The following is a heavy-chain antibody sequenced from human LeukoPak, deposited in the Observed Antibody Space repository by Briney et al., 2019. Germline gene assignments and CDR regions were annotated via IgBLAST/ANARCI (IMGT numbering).Heavy chain of an antibody. CDR3: ARHSQSYGPYNWFDP. V-gene: IGHV4-34*01. Sequence: SETLSLTCAVYGGSFSGYYWSWIRQPPGKGLEWIGEINHSGSTNYNPSLNSRLTLSLDTPRSQISLKLDSVTAADTALYFCARHSQSYGPYNWFDPWGQGALVTVSS. CDR2: INHSGST. CDR1: GGSFSGYY. D-gene: IGHD3-16*01. J-gene: IGHJ5*01.